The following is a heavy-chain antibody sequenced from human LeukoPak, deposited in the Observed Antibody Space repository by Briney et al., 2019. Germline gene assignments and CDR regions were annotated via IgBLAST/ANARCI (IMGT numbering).Heavy chain of an antibody. J-gene: IGHJ5*02. Sequence: ASVKVSCKASGYTFMNYGITWVRQAPGQGLEWMGWISPYNGNTRYAQKVQGRVTITTDTSTSTAYMELRSLRSDDTAVYYCTRGGSSGPEGWFDPWAQGTLVTVSS. V-gene: IGHV1-18*01. D-gene: IGHD6-19*01. CDR1: GYTFMNYG. CDR2: ISPYNGNT. CDR3: TRGGSSGPEGWFDP.